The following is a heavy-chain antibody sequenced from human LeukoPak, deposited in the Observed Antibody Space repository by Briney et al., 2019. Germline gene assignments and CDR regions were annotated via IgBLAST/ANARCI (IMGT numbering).Heavy chain of an antibody. CDR1: GGSISSSSYY. CDR3: ARVSRLRATTLFDY. Sequence: SETLSLTCTVSGGSISSSSYYWGWIRQPPGKGLEWIGSIYYSGSTYYNPSLKSRVTISVDTSKNQFSLKLSSVTAAVTAVYYCARVSRLRATTLFDYWGQGTLVTVSS. D-gene: IGHD5-12*01. V-gene: IGHV4-39*07. CDR2: IYYSGST. J-gene: IGHJ4*02.